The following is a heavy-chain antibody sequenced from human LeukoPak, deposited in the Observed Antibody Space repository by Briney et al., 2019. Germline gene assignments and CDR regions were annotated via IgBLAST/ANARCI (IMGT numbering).Heavy chain of an antibody. Sequence: SGTLSLTCAVYGGAFSGYYWSWIRQPPGKGLEWIGEINHSGSTNYNPSLKSRVTISVDTSKNQFSLKLSSVTAADTAVYYCARRVGVWGSYRFTFDYWGQGTLVTVSS. D-gene: IGHD3-16*02. CDR1: GGAFSGYY. CDR3: ARRVGVWGSYRFTFDY. J-gene: IGHJ4*02. V-gene: IGHV4-34*01. CDR2: INHSGST.